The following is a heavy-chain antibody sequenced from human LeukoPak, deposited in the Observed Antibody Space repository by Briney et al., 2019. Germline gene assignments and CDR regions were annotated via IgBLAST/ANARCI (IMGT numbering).Heavy chain of an antibody. CDR2: ISGSGSST. J-gene: IGHJ4*02. Sequence: GGSLRLSCAASGFTFSSYAMNWVRQAPGKGLEWVSAISGSGSSTYYPDSVTGRFTVSRDNSKNTLYLQMNSLTAEDTAAYYCARDAIAARLADYWGQGTLVTVSS. CDR3: ARDAIAARLADY. D-gene: IGHD6-6*01. V-gene: IGHV3-23*01. CDR1: GFTFSSYA.